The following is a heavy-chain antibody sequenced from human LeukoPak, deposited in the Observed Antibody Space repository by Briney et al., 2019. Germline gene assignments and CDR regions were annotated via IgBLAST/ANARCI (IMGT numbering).Heavy chain of an antibody. Sequence: PGGSLRLSCAASGFTFSSYSMNWVRQAPGKGLEWVSSISSSSSYIYYADSVKGRFTISRDNAKNSLYLQMNSLRAEDTAAYYCARDFPLTGDYYFGAFDIWGQGTMVTVSS. CDR1: GFTFSSYS. CDR2: ISSSSSYI. D-gene: IGHD4-17*01. V-gene: IGHV3-21*01. J-gene: IGHJ3*02. CDR3: ARDFPLTGDYYFGAFDI.